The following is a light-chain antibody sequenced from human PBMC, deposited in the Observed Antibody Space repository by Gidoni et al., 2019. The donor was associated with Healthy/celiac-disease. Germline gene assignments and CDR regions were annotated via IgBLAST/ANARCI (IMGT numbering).Light chain of an antibody. Sequence: QSALTQPPSASGSPGQSVTISCTGTSSDVGGYNYVSWYQQHPGKALKLMIYEVSKRPSGVPDRFSGSKSGNTAALTVSGLQAEDEADYDCSSYAGSIYVFGTGTKVTV. CDR2: EVS. V-gene: IGLV2-8*01. J-gene: IGLJ1*01. CDR3: SSYAGSIYV. CDR1: SSDVGGYNY.